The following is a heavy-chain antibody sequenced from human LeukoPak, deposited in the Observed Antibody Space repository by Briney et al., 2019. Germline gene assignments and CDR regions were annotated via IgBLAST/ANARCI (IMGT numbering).Heavy chain of an antibody. D-gene: IGHD4-23*01. CDR3: ASFTVVTQY. V-gene: IGHV4-59*01. J-gene: IGHJ4*02. Sequence: PSETLSLTCTVSGGSISSYSWSWIRQPPGKGLGWIGYIYNSGSTNYNPSLKSRVTISVDTSKNQFSLKLSSVTAADTAVYYCASFTVVTQYWGQGTLVTVSP. CDR1: GGSISSYS. CDR2: IYNSGST.